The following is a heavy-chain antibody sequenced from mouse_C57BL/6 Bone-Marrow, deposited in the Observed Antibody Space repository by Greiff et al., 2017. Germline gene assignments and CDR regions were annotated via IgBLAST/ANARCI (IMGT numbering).Heavy chain of an antibody. V-gene: IGHV14-4*01. CDR1: GFNIKDDY. CDR3: SAEDYDGGYAMDY. J-gene: IGHJ4*01. CDR2: IDPENGDT. Sequence: EVKLVESGAELVRPGASVKLSCTASGFNIKDDYMHWVKQRPEQGLEWIGWIDPENGDTESASKFQGKATITADTSSNTAYLKLSSLTSEDTAVYYCSAEDYDGGYAMDYWGQGTSVTVSA. D-gene: IGHD2-4*01.